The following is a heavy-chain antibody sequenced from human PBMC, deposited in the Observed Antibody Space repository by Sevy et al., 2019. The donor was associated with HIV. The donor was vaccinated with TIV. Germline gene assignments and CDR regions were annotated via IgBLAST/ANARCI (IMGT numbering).Heavy chain of an antibody. Sequence: GGSLRLSCAASGFTFSSYLMHWVRQAPGKGPVWVSRINSDGSSTSYADSVKGRFTISGDNARNTLYLEMNSLRSEDTAVYYCARGQGYWGQGTLATVSS. CDR1: GFTFSSYL. CDR2: INSDGSST. J-gene: IGHJ4*02. V-gene: IGHV3-74*01. CDR3: ARGQGY.